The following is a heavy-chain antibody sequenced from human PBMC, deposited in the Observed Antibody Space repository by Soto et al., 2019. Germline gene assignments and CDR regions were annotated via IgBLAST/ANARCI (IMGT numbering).Heavy chain of an antibody. CDR1: GFTFINYA. V-gene: IGHV3-23*01. J-gene: IGHJ4*02. CDR2: ISGSGGRA. CDR3: AKYYASGSYYHFDS. Sequence: EVQLLESGGDLVQPGGSLRLSCAASGFTFINYAMSWVRQAPGLGLEWVSSISGSGGRADYADSVRGRFTISRDNSKKTLSLQMNRLRVDDTAIYYCAKYYASGSYYHFDSWGQGTLVTVSS. D-gene: IGHD3-10*01.